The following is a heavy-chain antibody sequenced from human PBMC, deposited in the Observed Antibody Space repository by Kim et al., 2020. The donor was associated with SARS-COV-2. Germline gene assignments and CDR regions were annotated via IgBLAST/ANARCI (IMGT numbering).Heavy chain of an antibody. D-gene: IGHD2-2*01. J-gene: IGHJ6*02. CDR3: ARHYCGTATCFRVMDV. CDR1: GASISSSTYY. Sequence: SETLSLTCTVSGASISSSTYYWAWIRQPPGTGPERIGTINYSASTYYNPSLKSRVTISVDTSKNQFSLRLSSVTAADTAVYYCARHYCGTATCFRVMDVWGQGTTVTVSS. CDR2: INYSAST. V-gene: IGHV4-39*01.